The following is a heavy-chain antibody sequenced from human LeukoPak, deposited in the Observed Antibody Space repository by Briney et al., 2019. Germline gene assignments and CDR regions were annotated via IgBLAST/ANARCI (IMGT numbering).Heavy chain of an antibody. V-gene: IGHV4-39*07. J-gene: IGHJ4*02. CDR2: IYYSGST. Sequence: KPSETLSLTCTVSGGSISSSSYYWGWIRQPPGKGLEWIGSIYYSGSTYYNPSLKSRVTISVDTSMNQFSLKLSSVTAADTAVYYCAKAGLYCSGGSCYDPTFDYWGQGTLVTVSS. CDR3: AKAGLYCSGGSCYDPTFDY. D-gene: IGHD2-15*01. CDR1: GGSISSSSYY.